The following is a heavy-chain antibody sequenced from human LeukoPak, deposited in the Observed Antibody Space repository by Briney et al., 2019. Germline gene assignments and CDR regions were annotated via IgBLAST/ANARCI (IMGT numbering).Heavy chain of an antibody. CDR1: GFTFRNYW. Sequence: GGSLRLSCAASGFTFRNYWMHWVRQVPGKGLVCVSRINIDGTITSYADSVKGRFTISRDDAKNALHLQMSNLRTDDTGINYCARDSSDWYGIVYGGRGALVNVSS. D-gene: IGHD6-19*01. V-gene: IGHV3-74*01. CDR2: INIDGTIT. J-gene: IGHJ4*02. CDR3: ARDSSDWYGIVY.